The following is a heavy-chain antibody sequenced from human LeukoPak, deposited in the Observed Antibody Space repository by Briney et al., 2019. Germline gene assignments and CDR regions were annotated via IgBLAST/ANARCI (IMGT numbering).Heavy chain of an antibody. D-gene: IGHD6-19*01. CDR2: IYSDGYT. CDR1: GFTVSSNY. V-gene: IGHV3-53*01. J-gene: IGHJ4*02. CDR3: ARDRSGWSDFDY. Sequence: GGSLRLSCAASGFTVSSNYMSWARQAPGKGLEWVSVIYSDGYTYYADSVKGRFTVSRDNSKNTLYLQMNNLRAEDTAVYYCARDRSGWSDFDYWGQGTLVTVSS.